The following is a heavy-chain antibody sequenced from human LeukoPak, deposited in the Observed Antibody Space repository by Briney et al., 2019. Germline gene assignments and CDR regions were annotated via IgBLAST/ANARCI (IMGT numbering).Heavy chain of an antibody. CDR3: ARDKGYYDILTGYYVDY. D-gene: IGHD3-9*01. V-gene: IGHV3-20*04. J-gene: IGHJ4*02. Sequence: PGGSLRLSCAASGFTFDDYGMSWVRQAPGKGLEWVSGINWNGGSTGYADSVKGRFTISRDNAKNSLYLQMNSLRAEDTAVYYCARDKGYYDILTGYYVDYWGQGTLVTVSS. CDR2: INWNGGST. CDR1: GFTFDDYG.